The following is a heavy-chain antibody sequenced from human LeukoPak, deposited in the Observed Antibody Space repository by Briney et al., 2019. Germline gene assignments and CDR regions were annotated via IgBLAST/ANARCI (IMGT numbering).Heavy chain of an antibody. CDR2: TRYDGSNK. D-gene: IGHD1-26*01. J-gene: IGHJ3*02. CDR1: GFTFSSYG. CDR3: AKDSGLVGASGAFDI. V-gene: IGHV3-30*02. Sequence: GGSLRLSCAASGFTFSSYGMHWVRQAPGKGLEWVAFTRYDGSNKYYADSVKGRFTISRDNSKNTLYLQMNSLRAEDTAVYYCAKDSGLVGASGAFDIWGQGTMVTVSS.